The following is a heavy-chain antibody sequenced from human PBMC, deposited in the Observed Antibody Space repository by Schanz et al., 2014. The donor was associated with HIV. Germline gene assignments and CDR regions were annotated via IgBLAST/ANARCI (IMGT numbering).Heavy chain of an antibody. CDR1: GFTFNSYA. Sequence: EVQLLEFGGGSVRPGESLRLSCAASGFTFNSYAMNALSWVRQAPGRGLEWVSDIRGGAGGTYYADSVKGRFTISRDNSKSTLYLQMNRLRAEDTAVYYCVGHGSSSSWGLGTLVTVSS. J-gene: IGHJ5*02. V-gene: IGHV3-23*01. CDR2: IRGGAGGT. CDR3: VGHGSSSS. D-gene: IGHD6-6*01.